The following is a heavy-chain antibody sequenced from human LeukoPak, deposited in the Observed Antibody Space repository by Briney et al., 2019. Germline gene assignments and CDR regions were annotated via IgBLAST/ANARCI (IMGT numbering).Heavy chain of an antibody. Sequence: GGSLRLSCAASGFTFSSHAMSWVRQAPGRGLEWVSAIRGDGATILYADSVKGRITVSRDNSKNTLYLQMNSLRAEDTAVYYCARDQFGDYFRGADYWGQGTLVTVSS. V-gene: IGHV3-23*01. CDR2: IRGDGATI. D-gene: IGHD3-22*01. J-gene: IGHJ4*02. CDR3: ARDQFGDYFRGADY. CDR1: GFTFSSHA.